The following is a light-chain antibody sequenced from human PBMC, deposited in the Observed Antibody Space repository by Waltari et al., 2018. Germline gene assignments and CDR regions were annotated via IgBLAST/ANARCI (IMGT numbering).Light chain of an antibody. J-gene: IGKJ4*01. V-gene: IGKV1-39*01. Sequence: DIQMTQSLSSLPASVGDRVTLPCRDSQSISSYLNWYQQKPGKAPKLLIYAASTLQSGIPARFSGSGSGTDFTLTISSLQPEDFATYYCQQCYSTPLTFGGGTKVEIK. CDR1: QSISSY. CDR3: QQCYSTPLT. CDR2: AAS.